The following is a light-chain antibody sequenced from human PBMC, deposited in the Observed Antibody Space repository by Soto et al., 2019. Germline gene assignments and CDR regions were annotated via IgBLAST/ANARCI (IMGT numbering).Light chain of an antibody. CDR2: AAS. V-gene: IGKV1-27*01. CDR3: QKYTNVPA. Sequence: DLQMTQSPSSLSASVGDRVTITCRASQGIINYLAWYQQIPGKVPKLLISAASTLHSGVPSRFSGSGSRTDFTLNISGLQPEDVATYYCQKYTNVPAFGGGTKVEIK. CDR1: QGIINY. J-gene: IGKJ4*01.